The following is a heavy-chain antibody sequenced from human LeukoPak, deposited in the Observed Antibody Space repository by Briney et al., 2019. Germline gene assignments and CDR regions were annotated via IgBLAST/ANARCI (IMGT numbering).Heavy chain of an antibody. D-gene: IGHD3-22*01. J-gene: IGHJ3*02. CDR2: ISSSGGST. Sequence: GGSLRLSCAASGFTFSSYAMSWVRQAPGKGLEWVSGISSSGGSTYYAESVKGRFTISRDNSKNTLFLQMNSLRAEDTAGYYCAKDTSVGFYYDNSGYFDMWGQGTVVTVS. V-gene: IGHV3-23*01. CDR3: AKDTSVGFYYDNSGYFDM. CDR1: GFTFSSYA.